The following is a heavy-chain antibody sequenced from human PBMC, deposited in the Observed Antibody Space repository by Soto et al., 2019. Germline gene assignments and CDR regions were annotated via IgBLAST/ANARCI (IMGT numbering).Heavy chain of an antibody. V-gene: IGHV1-2*02. CDR2: INPNGGGT. CDR3: ATSSDWSPLLDY. CDR1: GYTFTCYY. J-gene: IGHJ4*01. D-gene: IGHD6-19*01. Sequence: XSVKGSCKTSGYTFTCYYLHWVRQVPGQGLEWMGWINPNGGGTIYAQKFQGRLTTTRDTSITTAYMELSSLRSDDTAFYYCATSSDWSPLLDYWGQGTLVTVSS.